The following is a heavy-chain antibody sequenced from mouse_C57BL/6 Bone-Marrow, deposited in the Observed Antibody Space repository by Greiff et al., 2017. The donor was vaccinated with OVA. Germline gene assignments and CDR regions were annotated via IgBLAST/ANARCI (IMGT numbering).Heavy chain of an antibody. Sequence: QVQLQQPGAELVKPGASVKVSCKASGYTFTSYWMHWVKQRPGQGLEWIGRIHPSDSETNYNQKFKGKATLTVEKSSNTAYMQPSSLTSEDSAVYYCAIWAYDAMAYWGQGTSATVSS. CDR3: AIWAYDAMAY. V-gene: IGHV1-74*01. CDR1: GYTFTSYW. CDR2: IHPSDSET. J-gene: IGHJ4*01.